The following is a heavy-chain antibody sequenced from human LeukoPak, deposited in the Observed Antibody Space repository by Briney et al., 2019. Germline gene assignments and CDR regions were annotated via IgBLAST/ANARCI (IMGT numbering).Heavy chain of an antibody. V-gene: IGHV4-31*03. Sequence: SETLSLTCTVSGSSISSGGYYWSWIRQHPGKGLEWIGYIYYSGSTYYNPSLKSRVTISVDTSKNQFSLKLSSVTAADTAVYYCARYCSSTSCSYFDYWGQGTLVTVSS. D-gene: IGHD2-2*01. J-gene: IGHJ4*02. CDR3: ARYCSSTSCSYFDY. CDR1: GSSISSGGYY. CDR2: IYYSGST.